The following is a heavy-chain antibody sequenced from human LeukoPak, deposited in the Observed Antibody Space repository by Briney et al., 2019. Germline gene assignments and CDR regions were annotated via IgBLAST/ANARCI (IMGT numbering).Heavy chain of an antibody. D-gene: IGHD6-13*01. J-gene: IGHJ4*02. CDR2: INHSGST. CDR1: GGSFSGYY. V-gene: IGHV4-34*01. CDR3: ARGPAAVTYYFDC. Sequence: SETLSLTCAVYGGSFSGYYWSWIRQPPGKGLEWIGEINHSGSTNYNPSLKSRVTISVDTSKNQFSLKLSSVTAADTAVYYCARGPAAVTYYFDCWGQGTLVTVSS.